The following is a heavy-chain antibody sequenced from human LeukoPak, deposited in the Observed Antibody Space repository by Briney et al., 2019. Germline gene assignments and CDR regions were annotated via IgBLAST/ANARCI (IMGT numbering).Heavy chain of an antibody. CDR2: IIPIFGTA. CDR1: GGTFSSYA. Sequence: SVKVSCKASGGTFSSYAISWVRQAPGQGLEWMGGIIPIFGTANYAQKFQGRVTITADESASTAYMELSSLRSEDTAVYYCARDAGYCTGGSCWYFDHWGQGTLVTVSS. J-gene: IGHJ4*02. D-gene: IGHD2-15*01. CDR3: ARDAGYCTGGSCWYFDH. V-gene: IGHV1-69*13.